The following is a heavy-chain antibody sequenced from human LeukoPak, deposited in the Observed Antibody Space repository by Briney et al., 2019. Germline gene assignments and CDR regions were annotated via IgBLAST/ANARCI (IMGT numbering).Heavy chain of an antibody. CDR2: INPNSGGT. Sequence: ASVKVSCTASGYTFTGYYMHWVRQAPGQGLEWMGWINPNSGGTNYAQKFQGRVTMTRDTSISTAYMELSRLRSDDTAVYYCARRAAAGYNWFDPWGQGTLVTVSS. V-gene: IGHV1-2*02. J-gene: IGHJ5*02. D-gene: IGHD6-13*01. CDR3: ARRAAAGYNWFDP. CDR1: GYTFTGYY.